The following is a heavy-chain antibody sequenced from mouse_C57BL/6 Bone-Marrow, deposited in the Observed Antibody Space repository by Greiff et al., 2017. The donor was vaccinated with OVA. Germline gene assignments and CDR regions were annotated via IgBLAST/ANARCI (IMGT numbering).Heavy chain of an antibody. CDR1: GYTFTDYY. CDR3: ARENRASARFAY. Sequence: EVQLQQSGPELVMPGASVKLSCKASGYTFTDYYMHWVKQSPGQSLEWIGDINPNDGGTSYNQKFKGKATLTVDKSSSTAYMQLRSLTSEDSAVYDSARENRASARFAYGGQGTLATVSA. V-gene: IGHV1-26*01. J-gene: IGHJ3*01. CDR2: INPNDGGT. D-gene: IGHD3-3*01.